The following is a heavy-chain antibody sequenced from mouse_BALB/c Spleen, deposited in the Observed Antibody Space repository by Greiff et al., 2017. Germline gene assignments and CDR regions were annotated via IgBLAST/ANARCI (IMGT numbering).Heavy chain of an antibody. CDR1: GYTFTEYT. CDR2: INPNNGGT. Sequence: EVKLMESGPELVKPGASVKISCKTSGYTFTEYTMHWVKQSHGKSLEWIGGINPNNGGTSYNQKFKGKATLTVDKSSSTAYMELRSLTSEDSAVYYCARGTTVVDWYFDVWGAGTTVTVSS. D-gene: IGHD1-1*01. V-gene: IGHV1-18*01. J-gene: IGHJ1*01. CDR3: ARGTTVVDWYFDV.